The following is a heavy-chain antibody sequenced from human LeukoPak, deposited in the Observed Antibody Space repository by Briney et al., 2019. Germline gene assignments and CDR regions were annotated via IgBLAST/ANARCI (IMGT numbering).Heavy chain of an antibody. V-gene: IGHV4-39*07. CDR2: IYYSGST. J-gene: IGHJ4*02. CDR3: ASVRLASKLFEF. Sequence: SETLSLTCTVSGGSIHSSSYYWGWIRQPPGKGLEWIGSIYYSGSTYYNPSLKSRVTISVDTSKNQFSLKLSSVTAADTAVYYCASVRLASKLFEFWGQGTLVTVSS. CDR1: GGSIHSSSYY. D-gene: IGHD3-10*01.